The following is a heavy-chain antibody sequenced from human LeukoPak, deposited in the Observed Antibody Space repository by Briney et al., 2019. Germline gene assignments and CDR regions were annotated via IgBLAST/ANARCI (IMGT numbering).Heavy chain of an antibody. CDR2: IWYDGSNK. V-gene: IGHV3-33*01. D-gene: IGHD6-13*01. CDR3: ARDPAGKYSSSWFDY. CDR1: GFTFSSYA. J-gene: IGHJ4*02. Sequence: PGGSLRLSCTASGFTFSSYAMHWVRRAPGKGLEWVAVIWYDGSNKYYPDSVKGQFTISRDNSKNTLYLQMNSLRVEDTAVYYCARDPAGKYSSSWFDYWGQGTLVTVSS.